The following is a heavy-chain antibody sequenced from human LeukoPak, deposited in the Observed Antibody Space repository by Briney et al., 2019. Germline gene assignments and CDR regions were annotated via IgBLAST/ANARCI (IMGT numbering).Heavy chain of an antibody. CDR3: AKDGRSGAPFDR. D-gene: IGHD3-3*01. CDR1: GFTFSSYW. Sequence: GGSLRLSCAASGFTFSSYWMNWVRQAPGKGLVWVSRIASDGSSTTYADSVKGRFTISRDNSKNTLYLQMNSLRVEDTATYYCAKDGRSGAPFDRWGQGTVLTVSS. V-gene: IGHV3-74*01. CDR2: IASDGSST. J-gene: IGHJ4*02.